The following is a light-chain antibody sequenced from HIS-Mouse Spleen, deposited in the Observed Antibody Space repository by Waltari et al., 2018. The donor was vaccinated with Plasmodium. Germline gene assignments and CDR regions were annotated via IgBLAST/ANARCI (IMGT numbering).Light chain of an antibody. Sequence: DIVMTQSPDSLAVSLGERATINCQSSQSVLYSSNNKNYLAWYQQKTGQPPKLLIYWASTRESGVPDRFSGSGSGTDFTLTISSLQAEDVAVYYCQQYYSTPLTFGGGTKVEIK. CDR1: QSVLYSSNNKNY. J-gene: IGKJ4*01. CDR2: WAS. CDR3: QQYYSTPLT. V-gene: IGKV4-1*01.